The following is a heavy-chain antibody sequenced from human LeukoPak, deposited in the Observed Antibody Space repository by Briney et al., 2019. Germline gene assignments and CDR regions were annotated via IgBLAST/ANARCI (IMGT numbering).Heavy chain of an antibody. D-gene: IGHD3-3*01. CDR1: GFTFSSYW. CDR3: ARDSEDYDFWSGYWDY. Sequence: GGSLRLSCAASGFTFSSYWMHWVRQAPGKGLVWVSRINTDGSSTSYADSVKGRFTISRDNAKNTLYLQMNSLRAEDTAVYYCARDSEDYDFWSGYWDYWGQGTLVTVSS. CDR2: INTDGSST. J-gene: IGHJ4*02. V-gene: IGHV3-74*01.